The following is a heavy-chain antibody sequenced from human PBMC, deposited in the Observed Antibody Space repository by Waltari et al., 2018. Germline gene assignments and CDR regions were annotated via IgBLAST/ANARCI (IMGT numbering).Heavy chain of an antibody. CDR1: GGSISSGGYY. Sequence: QVQLQESGPGLVKPAQTLSLTCTVSGGSISSGGYYWSWIRQHPGEGLEWIGCIHHRGSTYYNPSLKSRVSISVDRSKNQFSLKLTSVTAADTAVYYCARENQITFGGVVVPDYWGQGTLVTVSS. D-gene: IGHD3-16*02. V-gene: IGHV4-31*03. CDR2: IHHRGST. CDR3: ARENQITFGGVVVPDY. J-gene: IGHJ4*02.